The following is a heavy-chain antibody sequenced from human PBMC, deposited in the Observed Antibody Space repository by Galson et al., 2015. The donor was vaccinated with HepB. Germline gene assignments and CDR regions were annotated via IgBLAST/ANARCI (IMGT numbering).Heavy chain of an antibody. V-gene: IGHV1-2*06. D-gene: IGHD3-16*01. CDR3: ARLIMNTAGEITRRGWFDP. CDR1: GYTFTGYY. CDR2: INPNRGGT. Sequence: SVKVSCKASGYTFTGYYMHWVRQAPGQGLEWMGRINPNRGGTNYAQKFQGRFTMTRDTSISTAYMELNRLRSDDTAVYYCARLIMNTAGEITRRGWFDPWGQGTLVTVSS. J-gene: IGHJ5*02.